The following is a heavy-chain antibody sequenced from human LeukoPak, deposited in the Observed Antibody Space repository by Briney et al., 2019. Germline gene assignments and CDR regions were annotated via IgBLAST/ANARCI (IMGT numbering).Heavy chain of an antibody. J-gene: IGHJ3*02. CDR1: GYTFTSYG. CDR2: IIPIFGTS. Sequence: ASVKVSCKASGYTFTSYGISWVRQAPGQGLEWMGGIIPIFGTSNYAQKFQGRVTITADESTSTDYMELSSLRSEDTAVYYCARDDGRYFDRLGHDAFDIWGQGTLVTVSS. D-gene: IGHD3-9*01. V-gene: IGHV1-69*13. CDR3: ARDDGRYFDRLGHDAFDI.